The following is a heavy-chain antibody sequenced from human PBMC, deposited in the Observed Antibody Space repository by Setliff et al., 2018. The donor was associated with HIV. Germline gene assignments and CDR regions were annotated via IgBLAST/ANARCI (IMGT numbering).Heavy chain of an antibody. V-gene: IGHV1-2*02. J-gene: IGHJ4*02. D-gene: IGHD3-3*02. CDR2: INPRSGVT. Sequence: EASVKVSCKSPGYPFADHYLHWVRQAPGQGLQWMGWINPRSGVTKYAQNFQGRFIMTTDTTINTAYMQLERLTSDDTALYYCARDSGTNDHFLSPYYGALDFWGLGTLVTVSS. CDR1: GYPFADHY. CDR3: ARDSGTNDHFLSPYYGALDF.